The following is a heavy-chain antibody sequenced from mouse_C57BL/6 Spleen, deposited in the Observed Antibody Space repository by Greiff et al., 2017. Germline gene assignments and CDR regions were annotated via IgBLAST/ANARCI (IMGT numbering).Heavy chain of an antibody. J-gene: IGHJ2*01. V-gene: IGHV1-82*01. CDR2: IYPGDGDT. CDR1: GYAFSSSW. D-gene: IGHD3-2*02. CDR3: ASSGDFDY. Sequence: QVQLKESGPELVKPGASVKISCKASGYAFSSSWMNWVKQRPGKGLEWIGRIYPGDGDTNYNGKFKGKATLTADKSSSTAYMQLSSLTSEDSAVYFCASSGDFDYWGQGTTLTVSS.